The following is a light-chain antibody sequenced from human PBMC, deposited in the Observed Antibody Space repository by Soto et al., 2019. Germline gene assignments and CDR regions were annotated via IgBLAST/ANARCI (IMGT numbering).Light chain of an antibody. CDR3: QQRSNWPLT. V-gene: IGKV3-11*01. Sequence: EIVLTQSPDTLSLSPGERATLSCRASESVSTYSAWYQQKPGQAPRLLMYDASNRVAGIPGRFSGSGSGTDFTLTISSLEPEDFAVYYCQQRSNWPLTFGGGTKVDIK. CDR2: DAS. CDR1: ESVSTY. J-gene: IGKJ4*01.